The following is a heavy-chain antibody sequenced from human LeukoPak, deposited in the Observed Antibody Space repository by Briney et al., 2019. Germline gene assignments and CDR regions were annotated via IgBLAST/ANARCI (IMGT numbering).Heavy chain of an antibody. CDR3: ARDPATFWGGRGDAFDI. CDR1: GYTFTSYG. CDR2: ISAYNGNT. Sequence: ASVKVSCKASGYTFTSYGISWVRQAPGQGLEWMGWISAYNGNTNYAQKLQGRVTMTTDTSTSTAYMELRSLRSDDTAVYYCARDPATFWGGRGDAFDIWGQGTMVTVSS. V-gene: IGHV1-18*01. J-gene: IGHJ3*02. D-gene: IGHD3-16*01.